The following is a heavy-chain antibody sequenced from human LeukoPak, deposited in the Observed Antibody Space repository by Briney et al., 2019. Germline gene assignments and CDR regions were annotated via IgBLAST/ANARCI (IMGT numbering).Heavy chain of an antibody. CDR1: GGSFSAYY. V-gene: IGHV4-34*01. CDR2: IYHSGTT. D-gene: IGHD6-13*01. Sequence: PSETLSLTCAVYGGSFSAYYWTWIRQPPGKGLEWIGSIYHSGTTYYNPSLKSRVTISVDTSKNQFSLKLTSVTAADTAVYYCARGYSSSWYFNWFDPWGQGTLVTVSS. J-gene: IGHJ5*02. CDR3: ARGYSSSWYFNWFDP.